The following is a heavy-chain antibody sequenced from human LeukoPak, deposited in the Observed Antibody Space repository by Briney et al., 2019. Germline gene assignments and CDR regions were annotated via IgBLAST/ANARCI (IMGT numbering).Heavy chain of an antibody. CDR3: ARDPDHYGSGSPTGY. D-gene: IGHD3-10*01. V-gene: IGHV1-2*02. J-gene: IGHJ4*02. CDR1: GYTFTGYY. Sequence: ASVKVSCKASGYTFTGYYMHWVRQAPGQGLEWMGWINPNSGGTNYAQKFQGRVTMTRDMSTSTVYMELSSLRSEDTAVYYCARDPDHYGSGSPTGYWGQGTLVTVSS. CDR2: INPNSGGT.